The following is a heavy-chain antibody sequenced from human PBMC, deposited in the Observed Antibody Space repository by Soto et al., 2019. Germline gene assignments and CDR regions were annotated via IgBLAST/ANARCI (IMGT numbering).Heavy chain of an antibody. CDR2: IYYSGST. CDR3: AIAPSGDDAGASNCGMDV. D-gene: IGHD4-17*01. CDR1: GGSISSYY. Sequence: PSYTLPLTCTVSGGSISSYYWSWIRQPPGNGLEWIGYIYYSGSTNYNPSLKSRVTISVDTSKNQFSLKLRYVTAADTAVDYCAIAPSGDDAGASNCGMDVCGKRTTVTFSS. V-gene: IGHV4-59*01. J-gene: IGHJ6*04.